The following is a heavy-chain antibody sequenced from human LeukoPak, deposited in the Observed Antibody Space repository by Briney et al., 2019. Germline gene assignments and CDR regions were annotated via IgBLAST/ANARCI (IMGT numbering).Heavy chain of an antibody. CDR3: ATNGWYCLDH. J-gene: IGHJ1*01. CDR2: VHYSGGS. CDR1: GGSISSSTYY. Sequence: SETLSLTCTVSGGSISSSTYYWGWIRQSPGKGLEWIGSVHYSGGSYYNPSLKSRVTISVDTSKNQFSLKLSSVTAADTAVYYCATNGWYCLDHWGQGALVTVSS. V-gene: IGHV4-39*07. D-gene: IGHD6-19*01.